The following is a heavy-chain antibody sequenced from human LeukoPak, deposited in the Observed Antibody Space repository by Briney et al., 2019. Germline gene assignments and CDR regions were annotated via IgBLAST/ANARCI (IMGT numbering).Heavy chain of an antibody. J-gene: IGHJ6*02. Sequence: SETLSLTCTVFGDSVSSSNYYWAWFRQPPGKGLDWIGSLYYDGRTYYSPSLESRVTVSVDTSKNQFSLKLSSVTAADTAVYYCARGGWLLPYYYGMDVWGQGTTVTVSS. V-gene: IGHV4-39*01. CDR2: LYYDGRT. CDR1: GDSVSSSNYY. D-gene: IGHD2-21*01. CDR3: ARGGWLLPYYYGMDV.